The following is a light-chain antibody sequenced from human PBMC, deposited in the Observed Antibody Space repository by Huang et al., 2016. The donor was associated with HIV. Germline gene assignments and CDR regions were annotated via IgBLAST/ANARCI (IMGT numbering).Light chain of an antibody. CDR1: QRVSSSY. Sequence: IVLTHSPGTLSLSPGERATLSCRASQRVSSSYLAGYQQKPGQAPRLLSYGASSRATGIPDRISGSGSGTDDTFTISRLEPDDFAVYYCQQYGSSPQDTVGQGTKLEIK. V-gene: IGKV3-20*01. J-gene: IGKJ2*01. CDR3: QQYGSSPQDT. CDR2: GAS.